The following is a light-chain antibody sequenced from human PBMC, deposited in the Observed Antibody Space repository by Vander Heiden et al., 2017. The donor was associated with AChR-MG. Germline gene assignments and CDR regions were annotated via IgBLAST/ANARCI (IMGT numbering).Light chain of an antibody. CDR1: YSNIGKNT. V-gene: IGLV1-44*01. J-gene: IGLJ3*02. CDR2: SDA. Sequence: QSTLTQPLSASGTPGQRVTISCSGSYSNIGKNTVNWYQQFSGKAPGLVLFSDAYRPSEVPDRFSGSKAGTSASLVISGLQSEDEADYYCAAWDDTVNAWVFGGGTKVTVL. CDR3: AAWDDTVNAWV.